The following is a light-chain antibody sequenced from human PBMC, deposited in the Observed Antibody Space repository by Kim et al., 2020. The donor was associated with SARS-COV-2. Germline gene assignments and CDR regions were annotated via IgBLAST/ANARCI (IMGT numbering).Light chain of an antibody. Sequence: APGKTARNTCGGNNIGSKSVHGYQQKPGQAPVLVIYYDSDRHSGIPERFSGSNSGNTATLTISRVEAGDEADYYCQVWDSSSDHRVFGGGTQLTVL. J-gene: IGLJ3*02. CDR3: QVWDSSSDHRV. V-gene: IGLV3-21*04. CDR1: NIGSKS. CDR2: YDS.